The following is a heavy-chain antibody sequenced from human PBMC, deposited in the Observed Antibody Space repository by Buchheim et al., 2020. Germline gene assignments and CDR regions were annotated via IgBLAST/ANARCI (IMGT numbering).Heavy chain of an antibody. CDR3: TRDLSIKYSIDY. Sequence: QVHLVESGGGVVQPGTSLRLSCAASGFTFRSYAIHWVRQAPGKGLEWVAFISFDGNHISYANSVKGRFTISSDNSRNTVSLQMNTLRREDTAMYYCTRDLSIKYSIDYWGQGT. D-gene: IGHD3-3*02. CDR2: ISFDGNHI. J-gene: IGHJ4*02. V-gene: IGHV3-30-3*01. CDR1: GFTFRSYA.